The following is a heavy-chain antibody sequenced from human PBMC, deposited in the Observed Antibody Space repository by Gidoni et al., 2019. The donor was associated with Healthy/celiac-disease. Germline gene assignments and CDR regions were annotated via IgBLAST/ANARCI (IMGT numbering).Heavy chain of an antibody. D-gene: IGHD2-2*01. Sequence: QVQLVQSGAEVKKPGASVKVSCKASGYTFTSYDINWVRQATGQGLAWMGWMNPNSGNTGYAQKFQGRVTMTRNTSISTAYMELRSLRSEDTAVYYCAIVSRYCSSTSCFAAFAYWGQGTLVTVSS. J-gene: IGHJ4*02. V-gene: IGHV1-8*01. CDR1: GYTFTSYD. CDR3: AIVSRYCSSTSCFAAFAY. CDR2: MNPNSGNT.